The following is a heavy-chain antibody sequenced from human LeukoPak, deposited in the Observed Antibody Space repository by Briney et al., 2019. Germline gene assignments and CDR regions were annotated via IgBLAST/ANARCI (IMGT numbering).Heavy chain of an antibody. CDR2: IYYSGST. CDR1: GVYISSGGYY. J-gene: IGHJ4*02. Sequence: SETLSLTCTVSGVYISSGGYYWSWIRQHPGKGLEWIGNIYYSGSTYYNPSLKSRVSISVDTSKNQFSLGLSSVTAADTAVYYCARDRATYNWNDVGSYWGQGTLVTVSS. CDR3: ARDRATYNWNDVGSY. D-gene: IGHD1-20*01. V-gene: IGHV4-31*03.